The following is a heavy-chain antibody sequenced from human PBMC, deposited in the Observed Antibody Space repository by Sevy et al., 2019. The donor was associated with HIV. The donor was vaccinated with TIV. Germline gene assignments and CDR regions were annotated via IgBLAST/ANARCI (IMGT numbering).Heavy chain of an antibody. V-gene: IGHV3-11*06. CDR3: ARVRYNFGQKYFDY. CDR1: KFTFSDYY. J-gene: IGHJ4*02. Sequence: GGSLRLSCTASKFTFSDYYMSWIRQAPGKGLEWVSYISSSSTYTNYADSVKGRFTISRDNAKNSLYLQLNSLRAEDTAVYDCARVRYNFGQKYFDYWGQGTLVTVSS. D-gene: IGHD5-18*01. CDR2: ISSSSTYT.